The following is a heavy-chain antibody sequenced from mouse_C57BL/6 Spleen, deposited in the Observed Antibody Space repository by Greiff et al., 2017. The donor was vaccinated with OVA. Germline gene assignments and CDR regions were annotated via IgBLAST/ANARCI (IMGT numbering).Heavy chain of an antibody. J-gene: IGHJ2*01. CDR2: IYPGSGST. D-gene: IGHD2-5*01. CDR3: ARVIYYSNYPHFDY. Sequence: VQLQQPGAELVKPGASVKMSCKASGYTFTSYWITWVKQRPGQGLEWIGDIYPGSGSTNYNEKFKSKATLTVDTSSSTAYMQLSSLTSEDSAVYYCARVIYYSNYPHFDYWGQGTTLTVSS. V-gene: IGHV1-55*01. CDR1: GYTFTSYW.